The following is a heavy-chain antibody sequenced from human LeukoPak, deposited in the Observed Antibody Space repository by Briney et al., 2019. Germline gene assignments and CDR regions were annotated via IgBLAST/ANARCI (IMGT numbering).Heavy chain of an antibody. D-gene: IGHD6-13*01. CDR3: ARDSKQQLVGGDY. J-gene: IGHJ4*02. CDR1: GYTFTGYY. Sequence: GASVKVSCKASGYTFTGYYMHWVRQAPGQGLEWMGRINPNSGGTNYAHKFQGSVTMTRDTSISTAYMELSRLRSDDTAVYYCARDSKQQLVGGDYWGQGTLVTVSS. V-gene: IGHV1-2*06. CDR2: INPNSGGT.